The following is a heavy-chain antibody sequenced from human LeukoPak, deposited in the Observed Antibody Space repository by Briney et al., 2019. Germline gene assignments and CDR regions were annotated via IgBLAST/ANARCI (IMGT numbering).Heavy chain of an antibody. J-gene: IGHJ6*02. V-gene: IGHV4-31*03. D-gene: IGHD2-2*01. CDR1: GGSISSGGSY. CDR2: IYYSGST. Sequence: PQTLSLTCTVSGGSISSGGSYWSWIRQHPGKGLEWIGYIYYSGSTYYNPSLKSRVTISVDTSKNQFSLKLSSVTAADTAVYYCARGPYCSSTSCFGMDVWGQGTTVTVSS. CDR3: ARGPYCSSTSCFGMDV.